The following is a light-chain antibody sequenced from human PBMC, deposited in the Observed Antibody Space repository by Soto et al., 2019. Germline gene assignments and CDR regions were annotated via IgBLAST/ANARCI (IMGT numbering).Light chain of an antibody. Sequence: DIKLKISRATVSATVEDRVTITCRASQSISSWLAWYQQKPGKAPNLLIYKASTLESGVPSRFSGSGSGTDFTLTISSLQPEDFVTYYCQLSYSTPITFGQGTRLEI. V-gene: IGKV1-5*03. CDR1: QSISSW. J-gene: IGKJ5*01. CDR3: QLSYSTPIT. CDR2: KAS.